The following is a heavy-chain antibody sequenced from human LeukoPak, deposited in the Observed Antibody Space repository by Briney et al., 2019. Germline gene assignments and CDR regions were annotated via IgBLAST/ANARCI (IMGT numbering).Heavy chain of an antibody. CDR3: ARGEIHAWAGYYYGSGSLNWFDP. Sequence: GASVKVSCKVSGYTLTELSMHWVRQAPGKGLEWMGGFDPEDGETIYAQKFQGRVTMTRDTSISTAYMELSRLRSDDTAVYYCARGEIHAWAGYYYGSGSLNWFDPWGQGTLVTVSS. CDR1: GYTLTELS. J-gene: IGHJ5*02. D-gene: IGHD3-10*01. V-gene: IGHV1-24*01. CDR2: FDPEDGET.